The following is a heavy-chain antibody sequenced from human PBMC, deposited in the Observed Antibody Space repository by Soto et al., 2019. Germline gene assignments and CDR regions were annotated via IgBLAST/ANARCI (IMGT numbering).Heavy chain of an antibody. V-gene: IGHV3-33*01. CDR3: AFGNLSYYFDY. CDR2: IWYDGSDK. Sequence: GGSLRLSCAASVFTFSCFGMHWVRQAPGKGLEWVAIIWYDGSDKYYADSVKGRFTISRDNSKNTLYLQMNSLRAEDTAVYHCAFGNLSYYFDYWGQGTPVTVSS. J-gene: IGHJ4*02. D-gene: IGHD3-16*01. CDR1: VFTFSCFG.